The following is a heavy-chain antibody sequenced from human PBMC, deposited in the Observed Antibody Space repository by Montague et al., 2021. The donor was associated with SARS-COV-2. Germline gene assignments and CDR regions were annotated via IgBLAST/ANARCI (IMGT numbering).Heavy chain of an antibody. Sequence: SLRLSCAASGFTFSNYAMHWVRQAPGKGLEWVAVISYDGSNKYYADSVKGRFTISRDNPKNTLYLQMNSLRAEDTAVYYCARDGWSTVVVVAATPGFDYWGQGTRVTVSP. CDR1: GFTFSNYA. CDR3: ARDGWSTVVVVAATPGFDY. CDR2: ISYDGSNK. V-gene: IGHV3-30-3*01. J-gene: IGHJ4*02. D-gene: IGHD2-15*01.